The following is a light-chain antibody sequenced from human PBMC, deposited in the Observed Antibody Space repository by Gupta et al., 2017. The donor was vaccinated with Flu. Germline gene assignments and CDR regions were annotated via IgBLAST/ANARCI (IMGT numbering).Light chain of an antibody. J-gene: IGKJ4*01. Sequence: PSSLSASVGDRVSITSLASKGSRNDLGWYQQKPGKAPKLLISGGSNVQSGVPSRFSGSASGTXFTLTIXSLQPEDFATYYCLQDHNLPTTFGXGTKVEIK. CDR1: KGSRND. CDR2: GGS. V-gene: IGKV1-6*01. CDR3: LQDHNLPTT.